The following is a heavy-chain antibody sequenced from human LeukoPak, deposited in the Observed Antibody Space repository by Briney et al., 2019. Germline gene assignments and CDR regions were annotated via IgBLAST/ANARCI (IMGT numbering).Heavy chain of an antibody. D-gene: IGHD3-3*01. Sequence: SETLSLTCAVYGGSFSGYYWSWIRQPPGKGLEWIGYIYYSGSTNYNPSLKSRVTISVDTSKNQFSLKLSSVTAADTAVYYCARGEGDFWSGYSDYWGQGTLVTVSS. CDR1: GGSFSGYY. V-gene: IGHV4-59*01. CDR2: IYYSGST. J-gene: IGHJ4*02. CDR3: ARGEGDFWSGYSDY.